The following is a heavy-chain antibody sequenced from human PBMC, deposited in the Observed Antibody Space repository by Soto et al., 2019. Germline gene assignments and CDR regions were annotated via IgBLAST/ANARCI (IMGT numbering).Heavy chain of an antibody. D-gene: IGHD3-3*01. CDR2: INYSGST. V-gene: IGHV4-31*03. J-gene: IGHJ4*02. Sequence: SETLSLTCTVSGGSISSGGYFWSWIRQHPGKGLEWIGDINYSGSTYSNPSLKSRVTISVDTSKNQFSLKLSSVTAADTAVYYCARDGDTMYSYWGQGTLVTVSS. CDR3: ARDGDTMYSY. CDR1: GGSISSGGYF.